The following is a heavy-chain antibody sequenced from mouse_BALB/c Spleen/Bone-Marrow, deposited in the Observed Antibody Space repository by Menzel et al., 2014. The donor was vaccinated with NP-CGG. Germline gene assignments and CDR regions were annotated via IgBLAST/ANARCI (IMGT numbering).Heavy chain of an antibody. Sequence: QVQLQQSGAEFVMPGASVKMSCKASGYTFTDKWMHWVKQRPGQGLEWIGAIDTSDSYINYNQKFKGKASLTVDASSSTAYMHRSSLTSDDSAVYYCARGGHDFSLDYWGQGTSVIVSS. CDR3: ARGGHDFSLDY. V-gene: IGHV1-69*01. CDR1: GYTFTDKW. J-gene: IGHJ4*01. D-gene: IGHD2-4*01. CDR2: IDTSDSYI.